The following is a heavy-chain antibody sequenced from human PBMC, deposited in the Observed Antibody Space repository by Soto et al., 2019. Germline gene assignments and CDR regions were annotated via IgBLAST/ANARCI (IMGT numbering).Heavy chain of an antibody. CDR2: ISGSGGTT. CDR3: AKDRYDSSGYFFNDY. V-gene: IGHV3-23*01. CDR1: GFTFSSYA. J-gene: IGHJ4*02. Sequence: EVQLLESGGGLVQPGGSLRLSCAASGFTFSSYAMSWVRQAPGKVLEWVSTISGSGGTTYYADSVKGRFTISRDNSKNTLYLQMNSLRVEDTAVYYCAKDRYDSSGYFFNDYWGQGTLVTVSS. D-gene: IGHD3-22*01.